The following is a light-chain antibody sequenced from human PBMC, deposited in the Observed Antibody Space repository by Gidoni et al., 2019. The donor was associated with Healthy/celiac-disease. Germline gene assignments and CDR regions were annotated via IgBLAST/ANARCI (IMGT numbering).Light chain of an antibody. Sequence: DLMMTPSQDSLAVSLGERATIHCKSSRSVLYSSNNKNYLAWYQQKPGQPPKLLIYWASTRESGVPYRFSGSGSGTDFTLTISSLQAEDVAGYYCKQYYSTPFTFGPGIKVDIK. CDR2: WAS. J-gene: IGKJ3*01. CDR1: RSVLYSSNNKNY. CDR3: KQYYSTPFT. V-gene: IGKV4-1*01.